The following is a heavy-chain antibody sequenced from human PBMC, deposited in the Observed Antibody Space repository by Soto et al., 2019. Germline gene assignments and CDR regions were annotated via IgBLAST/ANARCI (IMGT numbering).Heavy chain of an antibody. J-gene: IGHJ4*02. Sequence: QVQLQESGPGLVKPSQTLSLTCTVSGGSISSGGYYWSWIRQHPGKGLEWIGYIYYRGSTYYNPSLKSRVTISVDTSKNQFSLKLCSVTAADTAVYYCAGDRGYVDTATLGIHYFDYWGQGTLVTVSS. CDR3: AGDRGYVDTATLGIHYFDY. CDR1: GGSISSGGYY. CDR2: IYYRGST. D-gene: IGHD5-18*01. V-gene: IGHV4-31*03.